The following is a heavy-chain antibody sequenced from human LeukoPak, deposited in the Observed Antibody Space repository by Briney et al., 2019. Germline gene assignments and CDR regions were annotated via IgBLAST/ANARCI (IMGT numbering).Heavy chain of an antibody. CDR2: ISGSGGST. D-gene: IGHD3-10*01. CDR3: AKVLSAFLYGSGSYLDY. CDR1: GFTFSSYA. V-gene: IGHV3-23*01. J-gene: IGHJ4*02. Sequence: PGGSLRHSCAASGFTFSSYAMSWVRQAPGKGLEWVSAISGSGGSTYYADSVKGRFTISRDNSKNTLYLQMNSLRAEDTAVYYCAKVLSAFLYGSGSYLDYWGQGTLVTVSS.